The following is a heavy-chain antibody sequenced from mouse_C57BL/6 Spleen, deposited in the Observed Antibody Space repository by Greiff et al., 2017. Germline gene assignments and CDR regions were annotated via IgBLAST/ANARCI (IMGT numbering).Heavy chain of an antibody. CDR2: IDPSDSYT. V-gene: IGHV1-50*01. J-gene: IGHJ2*01. CDR1: GFTFTSYW. Sequence: QVHVMQPGAELVKPGASVKLSCKASGFTFTSYWMQWVKQRPGQGLEWIGEIDPSDSYTNYNHKFKGKVTFSVDTAYSTAYMQRSSLTSEDSAVYYCARGGITTVPHFDYWGKGTTLTVSS. D-gene: IGHD1-1*01. CDR3: ARGGITTVPHFDY.